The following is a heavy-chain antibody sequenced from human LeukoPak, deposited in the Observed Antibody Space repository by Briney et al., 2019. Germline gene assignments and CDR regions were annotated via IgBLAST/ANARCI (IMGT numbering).Heavy chain of an antibody. D-gene: IGHD4-17*01. V-gene: IGHV3-30*02. CDR3: AKDFYDYGDIAFDI. Sequence: TGGSLRLSCAASGFTFSSYGMHWVRQAPGKGLEWVAFIRYDGSNKYYADSVEGRFTISRDNSKNTLYLQMNSLRAEDTAVYYCAKDFYDYGDIAFDIWGQGTMVTVSS. CDR1: GFTFSSYG. J-gene: IGHJ3*02. CDR2: IRYDGSNK.